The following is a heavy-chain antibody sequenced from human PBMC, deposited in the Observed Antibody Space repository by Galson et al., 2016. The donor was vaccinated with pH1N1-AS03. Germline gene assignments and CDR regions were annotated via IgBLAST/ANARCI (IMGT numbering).Heavy chain of an antibody. V-gene: IGHV1-18*01. Sequence: SVKVSCKASGYNFVTYGITWVRQGPGQGLEWMGWINPYSTNTNYAKKVQDRVTMTADTSTTTAHLDLRNLGSDDTAVYYCARVVAGRPFLIDYWAREPWSSSPQ. D-gene: IGHD6-6*01. CDR1: GYNFVTYG. J-gene: IGHJ4*02. CDR3: ARVVAGRPFLIDY. CDR2: INPYSTNT.